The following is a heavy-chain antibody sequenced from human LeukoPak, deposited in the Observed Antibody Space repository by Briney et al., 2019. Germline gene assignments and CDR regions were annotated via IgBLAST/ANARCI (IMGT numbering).Heavy chain of an antibody. V-gene: IGHV1-8*01. J-gene: IGHJ4*02. CDR2: MNPNSGNT. Sequence: GASVKVSCKASGYTFTSYDINWVRQAPGQGLEWMGWMNPNSGNTGYAQKFQGRVTMTRNTSISTAYMELSSLRSEDTAVYYCAAAPHNYYDSSGYYSMPSFWGQGTLVTVSS. D-gene: IGHD3-22*01. CDR1: GYTFTSYD. CDR3: AAAPHNYYDSSGYYSMPSF.